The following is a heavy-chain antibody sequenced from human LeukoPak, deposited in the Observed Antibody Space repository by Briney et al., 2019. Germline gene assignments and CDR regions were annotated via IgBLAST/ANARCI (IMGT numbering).Heavy chain of an antibody. Sequence: GGSLRLSCAASGFTFSSYGMHWVRQAPGKGLEWVAVIWYDGSNKYYADSVKGRFTISRDNSKITLYLQMNSLRAEDTAVYYCARDPLIAVAGPSNAFDIWGQGTMVTVSS. D-gene: IGHD6-19*01. CDR1: GFTFSSYG. J-gene: IGHJ3*02. CDR3: ARDPLIAVAGPSNAFDI. V-gene: IGHV3-33*01. CDR2: IWYDGSNK.